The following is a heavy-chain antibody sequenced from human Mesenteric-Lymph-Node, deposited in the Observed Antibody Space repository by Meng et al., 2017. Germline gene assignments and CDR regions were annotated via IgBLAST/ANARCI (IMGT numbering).Heavy chain of an antibody. CDR2: MYHSGTT. CDR3: ATQESRDGHNPY. CDR1: GGTISSSYW. V-gene: IGHV4-4*02. Sequence: QLQESVPGLVKPSGTLSLTCVVSGGTISSSYWWTWVRQSPGKGLEWIGEMYHSGTTNYNPSLKSRVTISMGKSNNQHSLKLNSATAADTAVYYCATQESRDGHNPYWGQGTLVTVSS. D-gene: IGHD5-24*01. J-gene: IGHJ4*02.